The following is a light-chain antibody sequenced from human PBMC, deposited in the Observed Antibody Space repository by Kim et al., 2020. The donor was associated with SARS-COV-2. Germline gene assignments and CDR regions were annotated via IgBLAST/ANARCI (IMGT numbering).Light chain of an antibody. CDR3: QKYNGAPWT. CDR2: VAS. J-gene: IGKJ1*01. V-gene: IGKV1-27*01. CDR1: QDINIF. Sequence: TAIGDRVTFMCRASQDINIFLTWYQQKPGQVPRLLIYVASALESGVPSRFSGSGSGTDFTLTISNLQPEDAATYYCQKYNGAPWTFGQGTKVEIK.